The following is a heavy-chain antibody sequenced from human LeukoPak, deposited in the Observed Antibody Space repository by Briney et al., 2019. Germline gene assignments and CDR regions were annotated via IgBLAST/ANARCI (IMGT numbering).Heavy chain of an antibody. V-gene: IGHV3-11*04. D-gene: IGHD6-13*01. CDR1: GFTFSDYY. CDR3: ARVANGSSWVEDYYYYYMDV. CDR2: ISSSGSTI. J-gene: IGHJ6*03. Sequence: GGSLRLSCAASGFTFSDYYMSWIRQAPGKGLEWVSYISSSGSTIYYADSVKGRFTISRDIAKNSLYLQMNSLRAEDTAVYYCARVANGSSWVEDYYYYYMDVWGKGTTVTVSS.